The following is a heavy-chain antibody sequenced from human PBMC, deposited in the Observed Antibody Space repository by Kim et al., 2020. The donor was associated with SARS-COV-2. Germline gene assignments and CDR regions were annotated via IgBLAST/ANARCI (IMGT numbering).Heavy chain of an antibody. Sequence: SETLSLTCAVYGGSFSGYYWSWIRQPPGTGLEWIGEINHSGSTNYNSSLMNRVTISVDTSKNQFSLKLSSVTAADTAVYYCASTKLGMILIDYYYYGMDVWGQGTTLTVSS. CDR1: GGSFSGYY. D-gene: IGHD7-27*01. V-gene: IGHV4-34*01. CDR2: INHSGST. CDR3: ASTKLGMILIDYYYYGMDV. J-gene: IGHJ6*01.